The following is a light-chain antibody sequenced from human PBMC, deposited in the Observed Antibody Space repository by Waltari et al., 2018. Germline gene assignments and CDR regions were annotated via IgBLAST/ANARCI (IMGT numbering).Light chain of an antibody. CDR3: QVWDSDGDHVV. Sequence: SYLLTPPPSVSVAPGPTARITCGGSNIGATRVHWYQHKQGQAPLLVVYDDNDRPSGIPGRISGSNSGYTATLSITRVEAGDEADYYCQVWDSDGDHVVFGGGTKLIVL. J-gene: IGLJ2*01. CDR2: DDN. CDR1: NIGATR. V-gene: IGLV3-21*02.